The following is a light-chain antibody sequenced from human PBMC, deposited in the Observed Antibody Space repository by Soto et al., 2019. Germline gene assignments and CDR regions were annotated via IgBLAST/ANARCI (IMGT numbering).Light chain of an antibody. V-gene: IGLV2-14*01. CDR3: STYTNSIAV. CDR1: SSDIGTYNY. Sequence: HSALTQPASVSGSPGQSITISCTGTSSDIGTYNYVSWYQQHPGKAPKLMIYEVRNRPSGVSIRFSGSKSGKTASLTISGLQAEDEAHYYCSTYTNSIAVFGGGTKLTVL. J-gene: IGLJ2*01. CDR2: EVR.